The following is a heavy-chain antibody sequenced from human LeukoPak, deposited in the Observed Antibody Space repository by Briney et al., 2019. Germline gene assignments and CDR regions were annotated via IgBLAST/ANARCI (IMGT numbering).Heavy chain of an antibody. CDR2: FIPIFGTA. CDR3: ARVVVRDANNYKDY. Sequence: ASVKVSCKASGYIFTTYAMHWVRQAPGQRLEWMGWFIPIFGTANYAQKFQGRVTITADKSTSTAYMELSSLRSDDTAVYYCARVVVRDANNYKDYWGQGTLVTVSS. V-gene: IGHV1-69*06. D-gene: IGHD5-24*01. J-gene: IGHJ4*02. CDR1: GYIFTTYA.